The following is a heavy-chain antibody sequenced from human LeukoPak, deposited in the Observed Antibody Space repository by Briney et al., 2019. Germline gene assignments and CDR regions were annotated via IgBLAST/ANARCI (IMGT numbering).Heavy chain of an antibody. D-gene: IGHD4-23*01. CDR1: GGSISSYY. CDR2: IYYSGST. CDR3: ARHGTVVTPFDP. V-gene: IGHV4-59*08. Sequence: SETLSLTCTVSGGSISSYYWSWIRQPPGKGLEWIGYIYYSGSTNYNPSLKSRVTISVDTSKNQFSLKLSSVTAADTAVYYCARHGTVVTPFDPWGQGTLDTVSS. J-gene: IGHJ5*02.